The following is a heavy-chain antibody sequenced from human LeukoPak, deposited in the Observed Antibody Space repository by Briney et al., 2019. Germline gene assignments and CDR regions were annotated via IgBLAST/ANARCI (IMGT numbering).Heavy chain of an antibody. CDR3: ATDHGSGSWNYYAKTFDI. CDR1: GFTFSSYW. Sequence: GGSLRLSCAASGFTFSSYWMSWVRQAPGKGLEWVANIKQDGSEKYYVDSVKGRFTISRDNAKNSLYLQMNSLRAEDTAVYYCATDHGSGSWNYYAKTFDIWGRGTMVTVSS. D-gene: IGHD3-10*01. V-gene: IGHV3-7*05. CDR2: IKQDGSEK. J-gene: IGHJ3*02.